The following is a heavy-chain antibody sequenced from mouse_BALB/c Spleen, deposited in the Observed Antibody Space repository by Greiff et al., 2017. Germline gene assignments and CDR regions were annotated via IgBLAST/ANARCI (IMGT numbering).Heavy chain of an antibody. J-gene: IGHJ4*01. V-gene: IGHV14-3*02. Sequence: EVQLQESGAELVKPGASVKLSCTASGFNIKDTYMHWVKQRPEQGLEWIGRIDPANGNTKYDPKFQGKATITADTSSNTAYLQLSSLTSEDTAVYYCARYTTGYVPYAMDYWGQGTSVTVSS. CDR3: ARYTTGYVPYAMDY. D-gene: IGHD1-1*01. CDR2: IDPANGNT. CDR1: GFNIKDTY.